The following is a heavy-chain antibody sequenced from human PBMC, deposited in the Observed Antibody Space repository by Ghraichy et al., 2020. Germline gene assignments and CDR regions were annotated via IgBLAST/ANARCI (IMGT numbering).Heavy chain of an antibody. CDR3: ARDRAVYSRKSVDL. Sequence: GGSLRLSCAASGFTFSSYWMSWVRQAPGKGLEWVANIKEDGSEKYYVDSVKGRFTISRDNAKNSLYLQMNSLRVEDTAVYYCARDRAVYSRKSVDLWGQGTLVTVSS. J-gene: IGHJ5*02. CDR2: IKEDGSEK. V-gene: IGHV3-7*03. CDR1: GFTFSSYW. D-gene: IGHD1-26*01.